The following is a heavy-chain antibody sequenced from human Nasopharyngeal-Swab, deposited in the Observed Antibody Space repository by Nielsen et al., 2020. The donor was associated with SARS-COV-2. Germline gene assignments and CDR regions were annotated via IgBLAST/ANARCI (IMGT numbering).Heavy chain of an antibody. CDR2: ISNDGSNK. CDR1: GFTFSTYA. CDR3: AKAQGIRYGLDV. V-gene: IGHV3-30*18. J-gene: IGHJ6*02. Sequence: GESLKISCAASGFTFSTYAMHWVRQAPGKGPEWVPLISNDGSNKYYGDSVKGRFTISRDNSRNTLFLQMNSLRPEDTAVYYCAKAQGIRYGLDVWGHGTTVTVSS.